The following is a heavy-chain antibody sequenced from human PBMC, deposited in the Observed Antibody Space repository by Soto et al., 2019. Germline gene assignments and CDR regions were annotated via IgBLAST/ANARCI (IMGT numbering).Heavy chain of an antibody. V-gene: IGHV1-18*01. CDR3: ARDPCPILGSGIYFLMVKNNWFDP. D-gene: IGHD3-10*01. CDR2: ISAYNGNT. Sequence: ASVKVSCKASGYTFTSYGINWVRQAPGQGLEWMGWISAYNGNTNYAQKLQGRVTMTTDTSTSTAYMELRSLRSDDTAVYYCARDPCPILGSGIYFLMVKNNWFDPWGQGTLVTVS. J-gene: IGHJ5*02. CDR1: GYTFTSYG.